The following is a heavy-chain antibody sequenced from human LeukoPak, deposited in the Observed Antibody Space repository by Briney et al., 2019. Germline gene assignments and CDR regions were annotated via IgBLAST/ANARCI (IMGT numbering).Heavy chain of an antibody. D-gene: IGHD4-17*01. CDR3: ARGPNGDYGMDV. CDR2: FYYSGST. Sequence: SETLSLTCTVSGGSISSYYWSWIRQPPGKGLEWIGYFYYSGSTNYNPSLKSRVSVSGDTSKNQLSLKLSSVTAADTAVYYCARGPNGDYGMDVWGRGTTVTVSS. J-gene: IGHJ6*02. V-gene: IGHV4-59*01. CDR1: GGSISSYY.